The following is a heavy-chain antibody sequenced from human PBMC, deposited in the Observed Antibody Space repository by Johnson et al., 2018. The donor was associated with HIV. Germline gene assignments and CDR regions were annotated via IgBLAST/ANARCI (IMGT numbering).Heavy chain of an antibody. Sequence: VQLVESGGGLIQPGGSLRLSCAASGFMFDDYAMHWVRQAPGKGLEWVSGISWNSGSIGYADSVKGRFTISRDNSKNTLYLQMNSLRAEDTAVYYCARVLSWWSGAFDLWGQGTMVTVSS. CDR3: ARVLSWWSGAFDL. CDR1: GFMFDDYA. CDR2: ISWNSGSI. V-gene: IGHV3-9*01. J-gene: IGHJ3*01. D-gene: IGHD2-21*01.